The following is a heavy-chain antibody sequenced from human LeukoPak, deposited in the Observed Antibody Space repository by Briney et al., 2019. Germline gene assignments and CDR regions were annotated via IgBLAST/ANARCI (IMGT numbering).Heavy chain of an antibody. V-gene: IGHV3-7*01. CDR1: GFTFHDYW. CDR3: ARDAGSGWDY. CDR2: IKADGSEK. Sequence: GGSLRLSCAASGFTFHDYWMNWVRQAPGKGLEWVANIKADGSEKFYMDSVRGRFTISRDNAKNSLFLEMNSLRAEDTALYFCARDAGSGWDYWGQGALVTVSS. D-gene: IGHD6-19*01. J-gene: IGHJ4*02.